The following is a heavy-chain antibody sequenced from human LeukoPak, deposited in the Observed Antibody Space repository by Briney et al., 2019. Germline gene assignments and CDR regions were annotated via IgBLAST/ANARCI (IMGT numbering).Heavy chain of an antibody. CDR3: ARNQQLGGHSYYYYGMDV. J-gene: IGHJ6*02. CDR2: ISGGGVTT. CDR1: GLTLSNVW. V-gene: IGHV3-23*01. D-gene: IGHD3-16*01. Sequence: GGSLRLSCAVSGLTLSNVWMNWVRQAPGKGLEWVSGISGGGVTTYYADSVKGRFTISRDNSKNTLYLQMNSLRADDTAIYYCARNQQLGGHSYYYYGMDVWGQGTTVTVSS.